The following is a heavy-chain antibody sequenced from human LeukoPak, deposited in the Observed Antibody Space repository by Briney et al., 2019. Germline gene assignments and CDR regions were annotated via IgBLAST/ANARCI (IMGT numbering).Heavy chain of an antibody. CDR2: IYYSGST. J-gene: IGHJ4*02. Sequence: SETLSLTCTVSGGSISSSSYYWGWIRQPPGKGLEWIGSIYYSGSTYYNPSLKSRVTISVDTSKNQFSLKLSSVTAADTAVHYCARDPRPRNPKYYYDSSGYYDYFDCWGQGTLVTVSS. V-gene: IGHV4-39*07. D-gene: IGHD3-22*01. CDR3: ARDPRPRNPKYYYDSSGYYDYFDC. CDR1: GGSISSSSYY.